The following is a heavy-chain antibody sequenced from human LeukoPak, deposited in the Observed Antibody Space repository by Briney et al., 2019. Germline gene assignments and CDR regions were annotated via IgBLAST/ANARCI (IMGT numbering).Heavy chain of an antibody. CDR3: ARSLGIVVVFDQ. Sequence: GGSLRLSCAVSGFTFSDYYMNWIRQAPGKGLEWVSYISSSSSYTNYADSVKGRFTISRDNAKNSLYLQMNSLRAEDTAVYYCARSLGIVVVFDQWGQGTLVTVCS. CDR1: GFTFSDYY. CDR2: ISSSSSYT. D-gene: IGHD3-22*01. V-gene: IGHV3-11*03. J-gene: IGHJ4*02.